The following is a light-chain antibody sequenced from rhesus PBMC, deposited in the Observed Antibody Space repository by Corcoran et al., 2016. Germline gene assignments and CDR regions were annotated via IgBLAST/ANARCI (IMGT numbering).Light chain of an antibody. CDR1: QSVSSS. J-gene: IGKJ1*01. CDR3: LQHSNWPWT. Sequence: EIVMTQSPATLSLSPGERATLSCRASQSVSSSLAWYQQKPGQAPGHLIYGETSRATGIPDRFSGSGSGTDFTLTISSLEPEDVAVYYCLQHSNWPWTFGQGTKVEIK. V-gene: IGKV3-24*01. CDR2: GET.